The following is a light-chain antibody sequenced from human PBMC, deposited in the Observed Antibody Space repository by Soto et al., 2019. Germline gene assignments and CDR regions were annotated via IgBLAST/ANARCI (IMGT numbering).Light chain of an antibody. CDR2: EVS. J-gene: IGLJ3*02. V-gene: IGLV2-18*02. CDR3: SSYTSSSTWV. Sequence: QSALTQPPSVSGSPGQSVTVSCTGTSSDVGSYNRVCWYQQPPGTAPKLMIYEVSNRPSGVPDRCSGSKSGNTASLTISGLQAEDKADYYCSSYTSSSTWVFGGGTKLTVL. CDR1: SSDVGSYNR.